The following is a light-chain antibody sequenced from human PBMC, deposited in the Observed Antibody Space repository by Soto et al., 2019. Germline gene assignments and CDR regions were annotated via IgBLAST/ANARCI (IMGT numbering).Light chain of an antibody. CDR3: SSYTTSNTRQIV. CDR2: DVS. J-gene: IGLJ1*01. V-gene: IGLV2-14*03. CDR1: SSDFGGYNH. Sequence: QSALTQPASVSGSPGQSITISCTGTSSDFGGYNHVSWYQHHPGKAPKLIIYDVSNRPSGVSNRFSGSKSGNTASLTISGLQPEDEADYYCSSYTTSNTRQIVFGTGTKVTV.